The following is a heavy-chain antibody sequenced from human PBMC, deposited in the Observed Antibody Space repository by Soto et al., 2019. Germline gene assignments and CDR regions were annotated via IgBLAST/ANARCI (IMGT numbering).Heavy chain of an antibody. D-gene: IGHD6-19*01. J-gene: IGHJ4*02. Sequence: QLQLQESGPGLVKPSETLSLTCTVSGGSISSSSYYWGWIRQPPGKGLEWIGSIYYSGSTYYNPSLKSRVTISVDTSKNQFSLKLSSVTAADTAVYYCARRENIAVAGRSAIDYWGQGTLVTVSS. CDR3: ARRENIAVAGRSAIDY. CDR1: GGSISSSSYY. CDR2: IYYSGST. V-gene: IGHV4-39*01.